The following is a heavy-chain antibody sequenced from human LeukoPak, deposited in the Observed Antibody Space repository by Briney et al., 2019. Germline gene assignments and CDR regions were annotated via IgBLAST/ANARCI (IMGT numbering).Heavy chain of an antibody. D-gene: IGHD5-12*01. CDR2: IDNDGPYI. Sequence: GGSLRLSCAASGFTFSSYTMNWVRQAPGKGLEWVSSIDNDGPYIYYADSVKGRFTLSRDNVENSVHLQMISLRAEDTAVYYCATKYSAGWLFDYWGQGTLVTVSS. J-gene: IGHJ4*02. V-gene: IGHV3-21*01. CDR3: ATKYSAGWLFDY. CDR1: GFTFSSYT.